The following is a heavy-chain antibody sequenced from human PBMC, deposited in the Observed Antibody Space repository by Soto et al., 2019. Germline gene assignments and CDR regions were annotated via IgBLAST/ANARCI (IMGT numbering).Heavy chain of an antibody. CDR2: ISWNSGSV. Sequence: EVPLVESGGGLVQPGRSLRLSCAASGFTFDHYVMHWVRQPPGKGLEWVSGISWNSGSVGYADSVKGRFTISRDNAKNSLYLQMSSLRAEDTALYYCAKAVGSYGNFDYWGQGTLVTVSS. V-gene: IGHV3-9*01. D-gene: IGHD5-18*01. J-gene: IGHJ4*02. CDR1: GFTFDHYV. CDR3: AKAVGSYGNFDY.